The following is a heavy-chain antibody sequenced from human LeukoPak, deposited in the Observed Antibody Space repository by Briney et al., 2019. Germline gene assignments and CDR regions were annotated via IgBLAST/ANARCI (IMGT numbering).Heavy chain of an antibody. D-gene: IGHD2-15*01. CDR1: GYTFTGYY. J-gene: IGHJ4*02. CDR3: ARDLIGYCRGASCPH. CDR2: INPNSGGT. Sequence: ASVKVSCKASGYTFTGYYIHWVRQAPGQGLEWMGWINPNSGGTNYAQKFQGRVTMTRDTSIRTAYMELSRLKSDDTAVFYCARDLIGYCRGASCPHWGQGTLVTVSS. V-gene: IGHV1-2*02.